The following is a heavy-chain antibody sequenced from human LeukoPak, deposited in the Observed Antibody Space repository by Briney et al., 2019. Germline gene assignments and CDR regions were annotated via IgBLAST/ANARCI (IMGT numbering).Heavy chain of an antibody. D-gene: IGHD2-21*02. Sequence: GGSLRLSCSASGFTLSNYWMHWVRQAPGKGLVWVARLHSDGAFTTYADSVKGRFTISRDTAKNTLYLQMNSLRVEDTAVYYCARFVVVTTGDYWGQGTLVTVSS. CDR3: ARFVVVTTGDY. CDR2: LHSDGAFT. J-gene: IGHJ4*01. V-gene: IGHV3-74*01. CDR1: GFTLSNYW.